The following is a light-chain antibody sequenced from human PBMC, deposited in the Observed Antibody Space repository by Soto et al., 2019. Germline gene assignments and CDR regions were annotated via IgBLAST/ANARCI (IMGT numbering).Light chain of an antibody. CDR2: GAS. CDR1: QSVSSSY. Sequence: EIVLTQSPGTLSLSPGERATLSCRASQSVSSSYLAWYQQKPGQAPRLLMYGASSRATGIPDRFSGGGSATDFTRTISRLEPEDFAVYYCQQYGSSPYTFGQGTKLEIK. CDR3: QQYGSSPYT. V-gene: IGKV3-20*01. J-gene: IGKJ2*01.